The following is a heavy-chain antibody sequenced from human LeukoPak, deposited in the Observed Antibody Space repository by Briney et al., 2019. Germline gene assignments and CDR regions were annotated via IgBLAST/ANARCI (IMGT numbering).Heavy chain of an antibody. CDR1: VGSISSYY. V-gene: IGHV4-4*07. D-gene: IGHD6-13*01. CDR3: AREDSSSSDY. J-gene: IGHJ4*02. CDR2: IYTSGST. Sequence: SETLSLTCTVPVGSISSYYWSWIRQPAGKGLEWIGRIYTSGSTNYNPSLKSRVTISVDKSKNQFSLKLSSVTAADTAVYYCAREDSSSSDYWGQGTLATVSS.